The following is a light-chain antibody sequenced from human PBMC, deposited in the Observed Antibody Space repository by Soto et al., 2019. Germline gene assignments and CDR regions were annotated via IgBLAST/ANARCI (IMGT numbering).Light chain of an antibody. J-gene: IGKJ1*01. CDR3: QQYDDWPWT. Sequence: EIVLTQSPGILSLSPGERATLSCRASQSVSSNLAWYQQKPGQAPRLLIYGASTRATGIPARFSGSGSGTEFILTISSLQSEDFAFYYCQQYDDWPWTFGQGTKVDIK. CDR2: GAS. V-gene: IGKV3-15*01. CDR1: QSVSSN.